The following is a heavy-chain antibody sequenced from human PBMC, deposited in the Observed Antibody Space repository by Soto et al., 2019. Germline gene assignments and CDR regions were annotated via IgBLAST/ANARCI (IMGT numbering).Heavy chain of an antibody. CDR2: INHSGST. Sequence: PSETLSLTCAVYGGSFSGYYWSWIRQPPGKGLEWIGEINHSGSTNYNPSLKSRVTISVDTSKNQFSLKLSSVTAADTAVYYCARGPAYYDFWSGYYTLRHGMDVWGQGTTVTVSS. D-gene: IGHD3-3*01. CDR1: GGSFSGYY. CDR3: ARGPAYYDFWSGYYTLRHGMDV. J-gene: IGHJ6*02. V-gene: IGHV4-34*01.